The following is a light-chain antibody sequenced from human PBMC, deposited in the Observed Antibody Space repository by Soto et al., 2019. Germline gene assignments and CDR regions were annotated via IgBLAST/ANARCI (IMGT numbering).Light chain of an antibody. V-gene: IGKV1-5*03. J-gene: IGKJ4*01. CDR2: KTS. CDR1: QSFNTW. CDR3: QQYNNWPLT. Sequence: DVQMTQSPSSLSPSVGDRVTITCRASQSFNTWLAWYQQKPGKAPKLLIYKTSILESGVPSRFSGSGSGTEFTLTISSLQPEDSATYYCQQYNNWPLTFGGGTKVEIK.